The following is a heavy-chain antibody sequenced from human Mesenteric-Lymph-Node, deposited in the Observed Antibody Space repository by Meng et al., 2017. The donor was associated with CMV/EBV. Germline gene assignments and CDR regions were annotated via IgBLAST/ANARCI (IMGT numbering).Heavy chain of an antibody. CDR2: ISGSGSAT. CDR1: GSTFNTYA. V-gene: IGHV3-23*01. CDR3: AKTDYDFWSGYYPPTRWFDP. Sequence: GESLKISCAASGSTFNTYAMSWVRQAPGKGLEWVSTISGSGSATYYADSVKGRFTISRDNSKNTLYLQMNSLRAEDTAVYYCAKTDYDFWSGYYPPTRWFDPWGQGTLVTVSS. D-gene: IGHD3-3*01. J-gene: IGHJ5*02.